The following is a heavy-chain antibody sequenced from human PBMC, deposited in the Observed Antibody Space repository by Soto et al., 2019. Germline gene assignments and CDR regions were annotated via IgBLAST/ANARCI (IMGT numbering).Heavy chain of an antibody. CDR3: ARVLQWLELGNFDY. CDR1: GFTFSSYS. Sequence: GGSLRLSCAASGFTFSSYSMNWVRQAPGKGLEWVSSISSSSSHIYYADSVKGRFTISRDNAKNSLYLQMNSLRAEDTAVYYSARVLQWLELGNFDYWGQGTLVTVSS. J-gene: IGHJ4*02. V-gene: IGHV3-21*01. D-gene: IGHD6-19*01. CDR2: ISSSSSHI.